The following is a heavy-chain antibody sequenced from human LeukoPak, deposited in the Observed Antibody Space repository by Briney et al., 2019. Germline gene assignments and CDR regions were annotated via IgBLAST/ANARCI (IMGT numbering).Heavy chain of an antibody. J-gene: IGHJ4*02. CDR2: INHGGST. CDR1: GGSFSGYY. D-gene: IGHD4-23*01. V-gene: IGHV4-34*01. CDR3: ARDNYGGNGSSDY. Sequence: SETLSLTCAVYGGSFSGYYWTWIRQPPGKGLEWIGEINHGGSTNYNPSLKSRVIISVDTSKNQFSLKLSSVTGADTAVYYCARDNYGGNGSSDYWGQGTLVTVSS.